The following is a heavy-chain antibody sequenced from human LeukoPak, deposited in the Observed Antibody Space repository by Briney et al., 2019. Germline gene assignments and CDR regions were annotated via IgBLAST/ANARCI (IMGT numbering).Heavy chain of an antibody. Sequence: GGSLRLSCAASGFTFSSYAMSWVRQAPGKGLEWVSAISGSGGSTYYADSVKGRFTISRDNSKNTLYLQMNSLRAEDTAVYYCAKGGYSSSWDPSPTYYYYGMDVWGQGTTVTVSS. CDR1: GFTFSSYA. V-gene: IGHV3-23*01. CDR3: AKGGYSSSWDPSPTYYYYGMDV. J-gene: IGHJ6*02. CDR2: ISGSGGST. D-gene: IGHD6-13*01.